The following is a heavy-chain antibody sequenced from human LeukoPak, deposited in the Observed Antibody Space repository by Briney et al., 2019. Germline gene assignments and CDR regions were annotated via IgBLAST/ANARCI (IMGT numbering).Heavy chain of an antibody. Sequence: GGSLRLSCAASEFTFNNYAMNWVRQAPGKGLEWVSAISGSGGRTYYADSVKGRFTISRDNSKNTLYLQMNSLRAEDTAVYFCAKEYSGTFSPFPSYFDYWGQGTLVTVSS. CDR1: EFTFNNYA. D-gene: IGHD1-26*01. CDR3: AKEYSGTFSPFPSYFDY. J-gene: IGHJ4*02. V-gene: IGHV3-23*01. CDR2: ISGSGGRT.